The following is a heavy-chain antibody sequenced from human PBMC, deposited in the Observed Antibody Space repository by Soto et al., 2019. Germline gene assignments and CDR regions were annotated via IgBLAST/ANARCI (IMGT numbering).Heavy chain of an antibody. V-gene: IGHV4-4*02. J-gene: IGHJ5*02. CDR3: ARVGYDFWSGYYTTFDP. Sequence: QVQLQESGPGLVKPSGTLSLTCAVSSGSISSSNWWSWVRQPPGKGLEWIGEIYHSGSTNYNPSLKSRVTISVDKSKYQFSLKLSSVTAADTAVYYCARVGYDFWSGYYTTFDPWGQGTLVTVSS. D-gene: IGHD3-3*01. CDR1: SGSISSSNW. CDR2: IYHSGST.